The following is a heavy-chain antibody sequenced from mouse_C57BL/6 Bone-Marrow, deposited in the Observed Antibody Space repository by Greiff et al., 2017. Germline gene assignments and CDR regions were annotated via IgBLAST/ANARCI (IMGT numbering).Heavy chain of an antibody. CDR1: GFTFSSYT. V-gene: IGHV5-9*01. Sequence: EVKVEESGGGLVKPGGSLKLSCAASGFTFSSYTMSWVRQTPEKRLEWVATISGGGGNTYYPDSVKGRFTISRDNAKNTLYLQMSSLSSEDTALYYCARHSDYPWFAYWGQGTLVTVSA. D-gene: IGHD2-4*01. CDR2: ISGGGGNT. J-gene: IGHJ3*01. CDR3: ARHSDYPWFAY.